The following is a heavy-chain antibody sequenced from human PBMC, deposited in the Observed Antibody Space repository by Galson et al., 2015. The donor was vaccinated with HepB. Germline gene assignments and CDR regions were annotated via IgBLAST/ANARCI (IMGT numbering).Heavy chain of an antibody. Sequence: SVKVSCKASGYTFTSYYMHWVRQAPGQGLEWMGIINPSGGSTSYAQKFQGRVTMTRDTSTSTVYMELSSLRSEDTAVYYCASSPFLIRLGELSLLDYWGQGTLVTVSS. J-gene: IGHJ4*02. V-gene: IGHV1-46*01. D-gene: IGHD3-16*02. CDR1: GYTFTSYY. CDR3: ASSPFLIRLGELSLLDY. CDR2: INPSGGST.